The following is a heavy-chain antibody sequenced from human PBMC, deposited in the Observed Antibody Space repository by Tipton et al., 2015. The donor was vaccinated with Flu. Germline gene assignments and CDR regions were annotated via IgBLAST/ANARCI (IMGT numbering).Heavy chain of an antibody. CDR1: GVSISGNY. CDR2: IFDSGST. V-gene: IGHV4-59*08. D-gene: IGHD4-11*01. CDR3: ARRDYSNYVSDPKNCFDP. J-gene: IGHJ5*02. Sequence: TLSLTCKVSGVSISGNYWSWIRQSPGEGLEWIGYIFDSGSTNYNPSLKSRVTISVDTSNNQFSLRLNSVTAADTAVYYCARRDYSNYVSDPKNCFDPWGQGILVTVSS.